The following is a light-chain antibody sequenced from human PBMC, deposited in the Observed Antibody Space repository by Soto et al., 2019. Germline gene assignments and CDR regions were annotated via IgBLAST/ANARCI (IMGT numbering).Light chain of an antibody. J-gene: IGLJ1*01. Sequence: QFALSQPASVSGSPGQSIAISCTGTSSDVGSYNLVSWYQQHPGKAPKLMIYDAFRRPSGVSDRFSGSRSGNTASLTISGLQSEDEADYYCCAYAGSNTYVFGTGTKVTVL. CDR1: SSDVGSYNL. CDR2: DAF. V-gene: IGLV2-23*01. CDR3: CAYAGSNTYV.